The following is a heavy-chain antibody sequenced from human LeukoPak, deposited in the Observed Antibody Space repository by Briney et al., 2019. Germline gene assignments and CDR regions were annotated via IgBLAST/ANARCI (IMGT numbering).Heavy chain of an antibody. CDR2: INPSGGST. J-gene: IGHJ4*02. CDR3: ARDPDTDY. D-gene: IGHD5-18*01. Sequence: ASVKVSCKVSGYTLTELSMHWVRQAPGKGLEWMGIINPSGGSTSYAQKFQGRVTMTRDTSTSTVYMELSSLRSEDTAVYYCARDPDTDYWGQGTLVTVSS. CDR1: GYTLTELS. V-gene: IGHV1-46*01.